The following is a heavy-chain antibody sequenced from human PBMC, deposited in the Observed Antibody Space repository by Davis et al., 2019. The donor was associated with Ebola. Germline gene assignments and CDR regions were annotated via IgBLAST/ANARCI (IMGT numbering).Heavy chain of an antibody. V-gene: IGHV4-39*01. CDR1: GGSISSSSYY. CDR2: IYYSGST. CDR3: AIIVVVPAAIVGDNWFDP. D-gene: IGHD2-2*01. Sequence: SETLSLTCTVSGGSISSSSYYWGWIRQPPGKGLEWIGSIYYSGSTYYNPSLKSRVTISVDTSKNQFSLKLSSVTAADTAVYYCAIIVVVPAAIVGDNWFDPWGQGTLVTVSS. J-gene: IGHJ5*02.